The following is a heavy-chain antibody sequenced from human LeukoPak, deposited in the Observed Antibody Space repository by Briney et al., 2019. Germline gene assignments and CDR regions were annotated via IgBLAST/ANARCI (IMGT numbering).Heavy chain of an antibody. V-gene: IGHV4-39*01. Sequence: IPSETLSLTCTVSGGSISSSGYYWGWIRQPPGKGLEWIGSIYYSGSTFYNPSLKSRVTISVDTSKDQFSLRLTSVTAADTAVYYCARVGPATVVSPFDYWGQGTLVTVSS. CDR1: GGSISSSGYY. D-gene: IGHD4-23*01. CDR3: ARVGPATVVSPFDY. J-gene: IGHJ4*02. CDR2: IYYSGST.